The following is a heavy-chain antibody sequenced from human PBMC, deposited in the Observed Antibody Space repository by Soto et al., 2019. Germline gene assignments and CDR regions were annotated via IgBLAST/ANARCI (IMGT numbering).Heavy chain of an antibody. CDR3: IQSRCGGDCLQSYASHYYYGMDV. CDR2: IYWDDDK. CDR1: GFSLSTSGVG. J-gene: IGHJ6*02. Sequence: SGPTLVNPTQTLTLTCTFSGFSLSTSGVGVGWIRQPPGKALEWLALIYWDDDKRYSPSLRSRLTINKDTSKNQVVLTMTNMDPADTATYYCIQSRCGGDCLQSYASHYYYGMDVWGQETTVTVSS. D-gene: IGHD2-21*02. V-gene: IGHV2-5*02.